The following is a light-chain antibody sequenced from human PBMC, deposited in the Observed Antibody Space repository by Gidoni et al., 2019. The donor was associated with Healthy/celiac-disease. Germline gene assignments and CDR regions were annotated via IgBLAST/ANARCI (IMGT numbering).Light chain of an antibody. V-gene: IGKV1-33*01. Sequence: DIQMTQSPSSLSASVGDRVTITCQASQDISNYLNWYLQKPGKAPKLLIYDASNLETGVPSRFSGSGSGTDFTFTISSLQPEDIATYYCQQYDNLPLTFTQGTRLEIK. CDR1: QDISNY. CDR3: QQYDNLPLT. CDR2: DAS. J-gene: IGKJ5*01.